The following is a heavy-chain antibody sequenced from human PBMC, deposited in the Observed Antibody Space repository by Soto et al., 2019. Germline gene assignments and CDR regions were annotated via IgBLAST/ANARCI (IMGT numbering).Heavy chain of an antibody. CDR3: ASLVGTIFGVVNYFDY. CDR1: GFTFSSYA. Sequence: QVQLVESGGGVVQPGRSLRLSCAASGFTFSSYAMHWVRQAPGKGLEWVAVISYDGSNKYYADSVKGRFTISRDNSKNTLYLQMNSLRAEDTAVYYCASLVGTIFGVVNYFDYWGQGTLVTVSS. V-gene: IGHV3-30-3*01. D-gene: IGHD3-3*01. CDR2: ISYDGSNK. J-gene: IGHJ4*02.